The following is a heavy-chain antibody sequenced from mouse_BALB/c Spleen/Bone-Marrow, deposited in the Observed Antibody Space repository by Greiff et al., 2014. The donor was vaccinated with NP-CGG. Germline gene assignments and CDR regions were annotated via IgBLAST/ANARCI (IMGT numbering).Heavy chain of an antibody. Sequence: VQLQQSGPELVKPGASVKISCKASGYTFTDYNMHWVKQSHGKSLEWIGYIYPYNGGTGYNQKFKSKATLTVDNSSSTAYMELRSQTSGDYAVYYFARPAYPYSRYGFARDYWGQGTSVTVSS. CDR3: ARPAYPYSRYGFARDY. J-gene: IGHJ4*01. CDR1: GYTFTDYN. V-gene: IGHV1S29*02. D-gene: IGHD2-14*01. CDR2: IYPYNGGT.